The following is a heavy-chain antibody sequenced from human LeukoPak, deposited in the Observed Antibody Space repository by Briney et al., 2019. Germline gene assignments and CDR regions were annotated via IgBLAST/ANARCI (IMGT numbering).Heavy chain of an antibody. CDR1: GFTFSSYS. D-gene: IGHD4-17*01. J-gene: IGHJ4*02. CDR3: ARVHDYGDYYFDY. CDR2: ISSSSSTI. Sequence: GGSLRLSCAASGFTFSSYSMNWVRQAPGKGLEWVSYISSSSSTIYYADSVKGRFTISRDNAKNSLYLQMNSLRAEDTAVYYCARVHDYGDYYFDYWGQGTLVTVSS. V-gene: IGHV3-48*04.